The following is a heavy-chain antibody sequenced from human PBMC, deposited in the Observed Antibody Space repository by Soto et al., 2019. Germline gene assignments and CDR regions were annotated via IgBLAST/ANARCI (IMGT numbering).Heavy chain of an antibody. V-gene: IGHV1-18*01. CDR2: ISTYNGDT. Sequence: QVQLVQSGAEVKKPGASVKVSCKASGYSFTTYGIAWVQQAPGQGLEWMGWISTYNGDTDYAQNLQGRVIMTTDTSPTTAYMELRSLRSDDTAVYYCAREGSRPYYYYGMDVWGQGTTVSVSS. J-gene: IGHJ6*02. CDR3: AREGSRPYYYYGMDV. D-gene: IGHD2-15*01. CDR1: GYSFTTYG.